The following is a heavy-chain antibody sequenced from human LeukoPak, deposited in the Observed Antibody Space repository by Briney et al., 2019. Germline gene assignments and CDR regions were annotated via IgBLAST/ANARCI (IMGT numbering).Heavy chain of an antibody. CDR3: AKDLGYSSSYNITLLDY. CDR1: GFTFSSYG. D-gene: IGHD6-6*01. V-gene: IGHV3-30*02. Sequence: GGSLRLSCAASGFTFSSYGMHWVRQAPGKGLEWVAFIRYDGSNKYYADSVKGRFTISRDNSKNTLYLQMNSLRAEDTAVYYCAKDLGYSSSYNITLLDYWGQGTLVPVSS. J-gene: IGHJ4*02. CDR2: IRYDGSNK.